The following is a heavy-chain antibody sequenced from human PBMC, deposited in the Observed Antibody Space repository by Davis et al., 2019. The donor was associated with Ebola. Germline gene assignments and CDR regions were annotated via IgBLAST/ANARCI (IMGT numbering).Heavy chain of an antibody. J-gene: IGHJ4*02. CDR3: ARDRGLSSIAALLRY. V-gene: IGHV1-2*06. CDR2: INPNSGGT. D-gene: IGHD6-6*01. CDR1: GYTFTGYY. Sequence: AASVKVSCKASGYTFTGYYMHWVRQAPGQGLEWMGRINPNSGGTNYAQKFQGRVTMTRDTSISTAYMELSRLRSDDTAVYYCARDRGLSSIAALLRYWGQGTLVTVSS.